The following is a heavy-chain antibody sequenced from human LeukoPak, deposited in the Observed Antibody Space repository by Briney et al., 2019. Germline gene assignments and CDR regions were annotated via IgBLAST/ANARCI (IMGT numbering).Heavy chain of an antibody. CDR2: IYSDVRRI. J-gene: IGHJ4*02. CDR1: GFTFSDYW. D-gene: IGHD2-21*01. V-gene: IGHV3-74*03. Sequence: GGSLRLSCAASGFTFSDYWMHWVRQAPGKGLEWVARIYSDVRRIKYADSVKGRFTISRVNAKNTLYLQMNALRVEDTGVYYCATSPVISRDWGQGTLVTVSS. CDR3: ATSPVISRD.